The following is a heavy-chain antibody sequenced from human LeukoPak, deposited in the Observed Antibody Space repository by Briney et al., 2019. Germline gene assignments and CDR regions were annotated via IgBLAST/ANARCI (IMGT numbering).Heavy chain of an antibody. V-gene: IGHV1-24*01. CDR1: GYTLTELS. CDR3: ATGGHRGEPSSYYDILTGYYNDGGDFDY. J-gene: IGHJ4*02. D-gene: IGHD3-9*01. Sequence: ASVKVSCKVSGYTLTELSMHRVRQAPGKGLEWMGGFDPEDGETIYAQKFQGRVTMTEDTSTDTAYMELSSLRSEDTAVYYCATGGHRGEPSSYYDILTGYYNDGGDFDYWGQGTLVTVSS. CDR2: FDPEDGET.